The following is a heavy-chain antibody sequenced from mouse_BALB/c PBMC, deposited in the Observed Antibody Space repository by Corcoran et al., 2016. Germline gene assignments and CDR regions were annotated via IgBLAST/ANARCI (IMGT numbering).Heavy chain of an antibody. Sequence: QVHLQQSGAELAKPGASVKMSCKASGYTFTSYWMHWVKQRPGQGLEWIGFINPSSGYTEYNQKFKDKATLTADKPSSTAYMQLSSLTSEDSAVYFCGSIDYGDSYGMDYWGQGTSLTVSS. D-gene: IGHD2-13*01. J-gene: IGHJ4*01. CDR3: GSIDYGDSYGMDY. V-gene: IGHV1-7*01. CDR1: GYTFTSYW. CDR2: INPSSGYT.